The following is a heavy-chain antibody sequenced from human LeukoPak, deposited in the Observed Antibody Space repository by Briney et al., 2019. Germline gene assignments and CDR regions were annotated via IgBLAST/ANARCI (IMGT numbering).Heavy chain of an antibody. D-gene: IGHD3-3*01. CDR2: IYPGDSDT. Sequence: GESLKISCQGSGYSFTSYWIGWVRQLPGKGLEWMGIIYPGDSDTRYSPSFQGQVTISADKSISTAYLQWSSLKASDTAMYYCARQSKGDLNYDFRSPAGFDYWGQGTLVTVSS. J-gene: IGHJ4*02. V-gene: IGHV5-51*01. CDR1: GYSFTSYW. CDR3: ARQSKGDLNYDFRSPAGFDY.